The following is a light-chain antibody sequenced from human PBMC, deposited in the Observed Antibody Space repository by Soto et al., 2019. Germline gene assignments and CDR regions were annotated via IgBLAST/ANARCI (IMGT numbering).Light chain of an antibody. J-gene: IGLJ1*01. CDR2: EVS. Sequence: QSVLTQPASVSGSPGQSITISCTGTSSDVGGYNYVSSYQQHPGKAPKLVLYEVSNRPSGVSSRFSGSKSGNTASLTISGLQAEDEADYFCTSYTSSTSLYVFGTGTKVTVL. CDR1: SSDVGGYNY. V-gene: IGLV2-14*01. CDR3: TSYTSSTSLYV.